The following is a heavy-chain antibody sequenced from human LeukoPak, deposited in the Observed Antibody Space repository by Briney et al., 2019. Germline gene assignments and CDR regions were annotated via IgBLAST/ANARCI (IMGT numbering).Heavy chain of an antibody. V-gene: IGHV1-8*03. D-gene: IGHD3-3*01. CDR1: GYTCTSYD. J-gene: IGHJ5*02. Sequence: ASVKVSCKASGYTCTSYDINWVRQATGQGLEWMGWMNPNSGNTGYAQKFQGRVTITRNTSISTAYMELSSLRSEDTAVYYCTRAGEYYDFWSGPRGGWFDPWGQGTLVTVSS. CDR2: MNPNSGNT. CDR3: TRAGEYYDFWSGPRGGWFDP.